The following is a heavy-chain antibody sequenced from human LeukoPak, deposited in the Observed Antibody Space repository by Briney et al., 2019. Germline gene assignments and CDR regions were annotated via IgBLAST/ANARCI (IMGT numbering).Heavy chain of an antibody. J-gene: IGHJ4*02. CDR2: ISSSGTTI. CDR1: GVAFSASS. V-gene: IGHV3-48*01. Sequence: GGSLRLSCAASGVAFSASSMNWVRQTPGKGLEWVSYISSSGTTIYYADSVKGRFTISRDNAKNSLSLQMNSLRAEDTAVYYCATSFDYWGQGTLVTVSS. CDR3: ATSFDY.